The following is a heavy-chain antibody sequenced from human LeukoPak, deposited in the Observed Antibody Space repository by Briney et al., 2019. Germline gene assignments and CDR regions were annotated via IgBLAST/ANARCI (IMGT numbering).Heavy chain of an antibody. V-gene: IGHV3-11*01. CDR1: GGSLSGHY. J-gene: IGHJ4*02. D-gene: IGHD3-16*01. CDR3: TRERRGSYFAFES. Sequence: LSLTCAVSGGSLSGHYWSWIRQSPGKGPEWISYVTSSGGSTKYADSVKGRFTISRDKAKNSVALQMNALRAEDTAVYYCTRERRGSYFAFESWGQGTLVTVSS. CDR2: VTSSGGST.